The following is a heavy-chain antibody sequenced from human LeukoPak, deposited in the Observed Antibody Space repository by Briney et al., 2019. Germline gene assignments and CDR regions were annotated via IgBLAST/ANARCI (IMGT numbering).Heavy chain of an antibody. D-gene: IGHD2-2*01. CDR2: IYTSGST. V-gene: IGHV4-4*07. J-gene: IGHJ5*02. Sequence: KPSETLSLTCTVSGGSISSYYWSWIRQPAGKGLEWIGRIYTSGSTNYNPSLKSRVTISGDTSKNQFSLKLSSVTAADTAVYYCARHLEGYCSSTSYAVGWFDPWGQGTLVTVSS. CDR3: ARHLEGYCSSTSYAVGWFDP. CDR1: GGSISSYY.